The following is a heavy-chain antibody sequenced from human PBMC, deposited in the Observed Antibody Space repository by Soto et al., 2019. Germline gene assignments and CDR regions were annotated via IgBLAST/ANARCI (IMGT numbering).Heavy chain of an antibody. CDR1: GGTFSSYA. Sequence: VKVSCKASGGTFSSYAISWVRQAPGQGLEWMGGIIPIFGTANYAQKFQGRVTITADESTSTAYMELSSLRSEDTAVYYCARGDSGDYSYGMDVWGQGTTVTVSS. V-gene: IGHV1-69*13. CDR2: IIPIFGTA. J-gene: IGHJ6*02. D-gene: IGHD4-17*01. CDR3: ARGDSGDYSYGMDV.